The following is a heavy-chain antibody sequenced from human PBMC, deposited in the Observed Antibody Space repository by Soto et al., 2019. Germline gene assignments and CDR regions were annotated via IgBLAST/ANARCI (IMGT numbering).Heavy chain of an antibody. CDR3: AKDRNPHNYIIVVDDH. J-gene: IGHJ5*02. CDR2: ISYDGSNK. CDR1: GFTFSSYG. D-gene: IGHD3-22*01. Sequence: GGSLRLSCAASGFTFSSYGMHWVRQAPGKGLEWVAVISYDGSNKYYADSLKGRFTISRDNSKNTLYLQMNSLRAEDTAVYYCAKDRNPHNYIIVVDDHWGQGTLVTVSS. V-gene: IGHV3-30*18.